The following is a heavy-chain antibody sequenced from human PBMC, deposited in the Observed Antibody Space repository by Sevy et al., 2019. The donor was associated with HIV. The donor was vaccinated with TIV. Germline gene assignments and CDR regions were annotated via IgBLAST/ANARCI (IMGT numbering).Heavy chain of an antibody. CDR3: ARDCSSTTCLWGLDV. D-gene: IGHD2-2*01. J-gene: IGHJ6*02. CDR1: GFTFSNYW. Sequence: GGSLRLSCAASGFTFSNYWMSWVRQAPGKGLEWVAHIKRDGSEKYYVDSVKGRFSISRDNPKKSLYLQMNSLRAEDTAVYYCARDCSSTTCLWGLDVWGQGTTVTVSS. CDR2: IKRDGSEK. V-gene: IGHV3-7*03.